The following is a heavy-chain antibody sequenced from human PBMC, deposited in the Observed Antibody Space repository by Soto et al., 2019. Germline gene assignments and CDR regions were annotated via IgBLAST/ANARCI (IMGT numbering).Heavy chain of an antibody. CDR1: GGSISSYY. V-gene: IGHV4-59*01. J-gene: IGHJ1*01. CDR3: ASSYYDYIWGSYRSKPEYFQH. Sequence: SETLSLTCTVSGGSISSYYWSWIRQPPGKGLEWIGYIYYSGSTNYNPSLKSRVTISVDTSKNQFSLKLSSVTAADTAVYYCASSYYDYIWGSYRSKPEYFQHWGQGTLVTVSS. D-gene: IGHD3-16*02. CDR2: IYYSGST.